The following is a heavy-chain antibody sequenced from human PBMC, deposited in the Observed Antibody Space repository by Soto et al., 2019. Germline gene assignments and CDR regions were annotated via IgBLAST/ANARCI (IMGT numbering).Heavy chain of an antibody. J-gene: IGHJ6*02. Sequence: SETLSLTCTVSGGSVSSSSYSWGWIRQSPGKGLEWIGTIYSSENTYYNPSLLSRVTISVDTSKNEFSLRLSSVTAADTAVYYCARQGFGALHGLVDVWGQGTTVTVSS. CDR3: ARQGFGALHGLVDV. CDR1: GGSVSSSSYS. D-gene: IGHD3-10*01. CDR2: IYSSENT. V-gene: IGHV4-39*01.